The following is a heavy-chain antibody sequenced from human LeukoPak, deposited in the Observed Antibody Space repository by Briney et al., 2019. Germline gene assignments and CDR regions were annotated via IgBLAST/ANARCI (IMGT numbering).Heavy chain of an antibody. J-gene: IGHJ6*02. V-gene: IGHV1-46*01. D-gene: IGHD3-3*01. CDR1: GYTFTSYY. CDR3: ARAEPYYDFWSGYYGSGYYYGMDV. Sequence: ASVTVSCKASGYTFTSYYMHWVRQAPAQGREWMGIINPSGGSTSYAQKLQGRVTMTRDTSTSTVYMELSSLRSEDTAVYYCARAEPYYDFWSGYYGSGYYYGMDVWGQGTTVTVSS. CDR2: INPSGGST.